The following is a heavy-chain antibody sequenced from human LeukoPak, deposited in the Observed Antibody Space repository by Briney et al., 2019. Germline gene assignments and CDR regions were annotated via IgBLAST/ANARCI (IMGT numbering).Heavy chain of an antibody. V-gene: IGHV3-53*01. D-gene: IGHD3-3*01. CDR1: GFTVSSNY. CDR2: LTGSGST. CDR3: AKMKEWRLYDYCMDV. Sequence: QPGGSLRLSCAASGFTVSSNYMSWVRQAPGKGLEWVSGLTGSGSTYHADSVKGRFTISRDNSKNTLSLQMNSLRAEDTAVYYCAKMKEWRLYDYCMDVWGKGTTVTVSS. J-gene: IGHJ6*03.